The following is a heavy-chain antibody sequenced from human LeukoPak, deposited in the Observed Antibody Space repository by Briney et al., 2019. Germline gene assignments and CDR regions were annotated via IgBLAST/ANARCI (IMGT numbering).Heavy chain of an antibody. Sequence: GGSLRLSCAASGFTFSNYAMSWVRQAPGKGLEWVSGISGSGASTYCADSVKGRFTISRDNSKNTMYLQMNSLRAEDTAVYYCAKIYGSGILVSDYWGQGTLVSVSS. CDR2: ISGSGAST. CDR1: GFTFSNYA. V-gene: IGHV3-23*01. J-gene: IGHJ4*02. CDR3: AKIYGSGILVSDY. D-gene: IGHD3-10*01.